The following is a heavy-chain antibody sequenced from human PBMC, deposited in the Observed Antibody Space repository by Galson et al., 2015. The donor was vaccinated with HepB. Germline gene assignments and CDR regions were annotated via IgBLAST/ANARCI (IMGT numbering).Heavy chain of an antibody. V-gene: IGHV7-4-1*02. Sequence: SVKVSCKAFGYTFTSYAMNWVRQAPGQGLEWVGWINTNTGTPTYAQGFTGRFVFSLDTSVSTAYLQISSLKAEDTAVYYCARDGAAVTTDFDYWGQGTLVTVSS. J-gene: IGHJ4*02. CDR3: ARDGAAVTTDFDY. D-gene: IGHD4-17*01. CDR1: GYTFTSYA. CDR2: INTNTGTP.